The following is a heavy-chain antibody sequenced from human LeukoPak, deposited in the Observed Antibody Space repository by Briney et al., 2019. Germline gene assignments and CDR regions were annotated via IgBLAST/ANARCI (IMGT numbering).Heavy chain of an antibody. CDR1: GFTFSSYW. V-gene: IGHV3-7*01. CDR3: ATSTEFWSGYFPPHYYYYMDV. J-gene: IGHJ6*03. Sequence: GGSLRLSCAASGFTFSSYWMNWVRQAPGKGLEWVANIKQDGSEKYYVDSVKGRFTISRDNAKNSLYLQMNSLRAEDTAVYYCATSTEFWSGYFPPHYYYYMDVWGKGTTVTVSS. D-gene: IGHD3-3*01. CDR2: IKQDGSEK.